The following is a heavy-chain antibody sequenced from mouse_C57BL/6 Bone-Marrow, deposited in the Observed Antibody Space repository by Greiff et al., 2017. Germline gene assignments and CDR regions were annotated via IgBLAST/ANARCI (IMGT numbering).Heavy chain of an antibody. CDR2: ILSGGST. CDR1: GFSLTSYG. Sequence: QVQLQQSGPGLVQPSQSLSITCTVSGFSLTSYGVHWVRQSPGTGLEWLGVILSGGSTDYNAAFISRLSISKDNSKSQVFFKMNSLQADNTALYDCARGYITTVVFDYWGQGTTLTVSS. J-gene: IGHJ2*01. V-gene: IGHV2-2*01. CDR3: ARGYITTVVFDY. D-gene: IGHD1-1*01.